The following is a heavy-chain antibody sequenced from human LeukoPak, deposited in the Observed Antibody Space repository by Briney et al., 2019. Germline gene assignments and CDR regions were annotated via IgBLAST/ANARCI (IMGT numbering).Heavy chain of an antibody. CDR3: ARDSGSYLDY. J-gene: IGHJ4*02. D-gene: IGHD1-26*01. CDR1: GFTFSSYA. CDR2: ISYDGSNK. V-gene: IGHV3-30-3*01. Sequence: GGSLRLSCAASGFTFSSYAMHWVRQAPGKGLEWVAVISYDGSNKYYADSVKGRFTISRDNSMNTLYLQMNSLRAEDTAVYYCARDSGSYLDYWGQGTLVTVSS.